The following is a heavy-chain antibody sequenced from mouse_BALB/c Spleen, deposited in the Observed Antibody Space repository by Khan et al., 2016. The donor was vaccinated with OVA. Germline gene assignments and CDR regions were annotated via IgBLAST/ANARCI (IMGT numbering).Heavy chain of an antibody. D-gene: IGHD2-1*01. J-gene: IGHJ2*01. CDR1: GYAFSHYL. CDR3: ERDDYGNFLYFDY. CDR2: INPGSGGT. V-gene: IGHV1-54*01. Sequence: VQLQQSGGEVIRPGTSVKVSCKASGYAFSHYLIEWVKQRPGQGLEWIGVINPGSGGTNYNEKFKGKATLTADKSSSTAYMQLSSLTSDDSAVYFCERDDYGNFLYFDYWGQGTTLTVSS.